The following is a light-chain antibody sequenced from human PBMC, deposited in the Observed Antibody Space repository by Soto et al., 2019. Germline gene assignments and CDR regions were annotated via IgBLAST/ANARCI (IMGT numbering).Light chain of an antibody. CDR3: ATWDSILSVVV. CDR2: EDN. V-gene: IGLV1-51*02. CDR1: SSNIGNNY. J-gene: IGLJ2*01. Sequence: QSVLTQPPSVSAAPGQKVTISCSGSSSNIGNNYVSWYQQPPGTAPNLLIYEDNRRRSGIPDRFSGSKSGTSATLGITGLQTGDEADYYCATWDSILSVVVFGGGTKLTVL.